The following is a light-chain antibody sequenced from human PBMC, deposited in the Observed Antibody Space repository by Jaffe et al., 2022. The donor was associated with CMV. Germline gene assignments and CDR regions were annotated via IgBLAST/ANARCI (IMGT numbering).Light chain of an antibody. Sequence: DIQMTQSPSSLSASVGDRVTITCQASQDISNSLNWYQQRPGKAPKLLIYDASNLETGVPSRFSGGGSGTDFTFTISSLQPEDIATYYCQQYASVSLTFGGGTKVEI. CDR1: QDISNS. J-gene: IGKJ4*01. CDR2: DAS. V-gene: IGKV1-33*01. CDR3: QQYASVSLT.